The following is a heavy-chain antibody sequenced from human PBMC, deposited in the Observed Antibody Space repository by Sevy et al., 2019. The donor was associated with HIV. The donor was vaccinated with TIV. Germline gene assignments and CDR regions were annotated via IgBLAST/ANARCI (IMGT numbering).Heavy chain of an antibody. CDR2: IIPIFGTA. CDR3: AMYSSSWYLYYHYGMDV. J-gene: IGHJ6*02. CDR1: GGTFSSYA. D-gene: IGHD6-13*01. Sequence: ASVKVSCKASGGTFSSYAISWVRQAPGQGLEWMGGIIPIFGTANYAQKFRGRVTITADESTSTAYMELSSLRSEDTAVYYCAMYSSSWYLYYHYGMDVWGQGTTVTVSS. V-gene: IGHV1-69*13.